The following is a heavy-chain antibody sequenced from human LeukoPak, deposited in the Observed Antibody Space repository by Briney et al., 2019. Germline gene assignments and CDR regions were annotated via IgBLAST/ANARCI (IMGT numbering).Heavy chain of an antibody. J-gene: IGHJ6*02. D-gene: IGHD4-23*01. CDR2: IYYSGST. Sequence: PSGTLSLTCGVSGGSISNWWTWVRQPPGKGLEWIGYIYYSGSTNYNPSLKSRVTISVDTSKNQFSLKLSSVTAADTAVYYCARTYGGNSNYYYYYGMDVWGQGTTVTVSS. CDR1: GGSISNW. V-gene: IGHV4-59*01. CDR3: ARTYGGNSNYYYYYGMDV.